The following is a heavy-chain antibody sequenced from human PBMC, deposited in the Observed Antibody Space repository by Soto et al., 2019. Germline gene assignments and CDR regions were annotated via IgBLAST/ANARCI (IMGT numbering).Heavy chain of an antibody. J-gene: IGHJ6*02. CDR1: GYSFITYW. V-gene: IGHV5-51*01. CDR2: IDPADSET. Sequence: LGESLKISCKGSGYSFITYWIAWVRQKPGKGLEWMGIIDPADSETKYSPSFQGQVTISADKSINTAYLQWSSLKASDTAKYYCARLGQGGYVQGMDVWGQGTTVTVS. D-gene: IGHD5-12*01. CDR3: ARLGQGGYVQGMDV.